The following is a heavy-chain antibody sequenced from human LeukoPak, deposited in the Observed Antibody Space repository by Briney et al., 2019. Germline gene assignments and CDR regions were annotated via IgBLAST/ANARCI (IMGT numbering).Heavy chain of an antibody. CDR2: IIPILGIA. CDR1: GGTFSSYA. D-gene: IGHD6-19*01. Sequence: GASVKVSCKASGGTFSSYAISWVRQAPGQGLEWMGRIIPILGIASYAQKFQGRVTITADTSTSTAYMELRSLRSDDTAVYYCARTEQWPNEVDYWGQGTLVTVSS. CDR3: ARTEQWPNEVDY. J-gene: IGHJ4*02. V-gene: IGHV1-69*04.